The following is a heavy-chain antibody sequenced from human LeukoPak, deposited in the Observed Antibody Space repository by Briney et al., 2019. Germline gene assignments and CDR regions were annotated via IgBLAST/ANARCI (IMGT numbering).Heavy chain of an antibody. CDR3: AKGQHIVTTISQEGFAY. D-gene: IGHD5-12*01. J-gene: IGHJ4*02. CDR1: GFTFSNYG. V-gene: IGHV3-30*02. CDR2: IGSDGTKR. Sequence: GGSLRLSCVASGFTFSNYGMHWVRQSPGKGLDWVAFIGSDGTKRYSADSVKGRFTISRDNSRNTLYLQMNSLKTEDTAVYYCAKGQHIVTTISQEGFAYWGQGTLVTVST.